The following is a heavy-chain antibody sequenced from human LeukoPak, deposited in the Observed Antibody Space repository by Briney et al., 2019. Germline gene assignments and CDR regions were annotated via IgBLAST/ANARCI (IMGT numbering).Heavy chain of an antibody. V-gene: IGHV4-34*01. Sequence: SGTLSLTCAVYGGSFSGYYWGWIRQPPGKGLEWIGEINHSGSTNYNPSLKSRVTISVDTSKNQFSLKLSSVTAADTAVYYCARSVRGGIDYWGQGTLVTVSS. CDR1: GGSFSGYY. J-gene: IGHJ4*02. CDR3: ARSVRGGIDY. CDR2: INHSGST. D-gene: IGHD3-10*02.